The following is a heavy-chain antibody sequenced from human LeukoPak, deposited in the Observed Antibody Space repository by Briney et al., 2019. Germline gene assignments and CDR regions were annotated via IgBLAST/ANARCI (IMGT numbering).Heavy chain of an antibody. Sequence: SETLSLTCTVSDGSISGYYWTWIRQPPGKGLEWIGYIYYSGSTNYNPSLKSRVTISLDTSKNQFSLQLNSLTAADTALYYCARELRLGAAGCNYYYMDVWGKGTTVTVSS. CDR2: IYYSGST. D-gene: IGHD1-26*01. CDR3: ARELRLGAAGCNYYYMDV. CDR1: DGSISGYY. V-gene: IGHV4-59*01. J-gene: IGHJ6*03.